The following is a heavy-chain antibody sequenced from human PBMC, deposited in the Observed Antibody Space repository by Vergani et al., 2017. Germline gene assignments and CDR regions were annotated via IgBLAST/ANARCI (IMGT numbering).Heavy chain of an antibody. CDR3: ARSGSSGCFEGYFDL. CDR1: ADTFSNFA. CDR2: LIPLFGTP. V-gene: IGHV1-69*13. Sequence: QVQLVQSGAEVKKPGSSVKVSCKTPADTFSNFAISWVRQAPGQGLEWMGRLIPLFGTPKYAQKVKGRVTITADESTSTVYMELSSLRSDDTAVYYCARSGSSGCFEGYFDLWGRGTLVTVSS. D-gene: IGHD6-19*01. J-gene: IGHJ2*01.